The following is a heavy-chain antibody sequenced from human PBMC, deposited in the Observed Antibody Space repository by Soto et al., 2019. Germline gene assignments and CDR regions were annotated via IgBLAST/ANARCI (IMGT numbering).Heavy chain of an antibody. J-gene: IGHJ4*02. D-gene: IGHD6-19*01. CDR1: GGSISSYY. CDR3: ARVSATGWHVNGRDYFDH. CDR2: IYYSGST. Sequence: PSETLSLTCTVSGGSISSYYWSWIRQPPGKGLEWIGYIYYSGSTNYNPSLKSRVTISVDTSKNQFSLKLSSVTAADTAVYYCARVSATGWHVNGRDYFDHWGLGTLVTVSS. V-gene: IGHV4-59*01.